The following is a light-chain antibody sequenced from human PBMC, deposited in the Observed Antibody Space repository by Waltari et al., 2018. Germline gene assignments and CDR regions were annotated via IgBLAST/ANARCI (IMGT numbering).Light chain of an antibody. V-gene: IGKV1-5*03. CDR3: QEYSTYSHT. CDR2: KAT. CDR1: QSISNY. Sequence: DIQMTQSPSTLSASVGDRVTITCRTSQSISNYLAWYQQKPGKAPKFLIHKATTLDGGGPSRFSGSGSGTEFTLTISSLQPDDFATYYCQEYSTYSHTFGQGTKLEIK. J-gene: IGKJ2*01.